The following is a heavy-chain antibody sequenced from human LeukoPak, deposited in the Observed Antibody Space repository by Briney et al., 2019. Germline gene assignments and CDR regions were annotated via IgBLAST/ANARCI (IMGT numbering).Heavy chain of an antibody. D-gene: IGHD4-17*01. CDR1: GGSVSSGSYY. J-gene: IGHJ4*02. CDR3: ARDRVTTGYFDY. Sequence: SETLSLTCTVSGGSVSSGSYYWSWNRQPPGKGLEWIGYIYYSGSTNYNPSLKSRVTISVDTSKNQFSLKLSSVTAADTAVYYCARDRVTTGYFDYWGQGTLVTVSS. V-gene: IGHV4-61*01. CDR2: IYYSGST.